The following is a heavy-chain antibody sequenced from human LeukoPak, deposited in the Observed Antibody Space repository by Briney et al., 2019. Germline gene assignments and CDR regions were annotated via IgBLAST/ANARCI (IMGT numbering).Heavy chain of an antibody. CDR3: ATPPHYYYYYGMDV. Sequence: ASVKVSCKVSVYTLTELSMHWVRQGPGKGLEWMGGFDPEDGETIYAQKFQGRVTMTEDTSTDTAYMELSSLRSEDTAVYYWATPPHYYYYYGMDVWGQGTTVTVSS. V-gene: IGHV1-24*01. J-gene: IGHJ6*02. CDR1: VYTLTELS. CDR2: FDPEDGET.